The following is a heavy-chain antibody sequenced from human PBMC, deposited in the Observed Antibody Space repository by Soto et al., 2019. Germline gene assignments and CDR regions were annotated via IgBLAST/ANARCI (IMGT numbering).Heavy chain of an antibody. Sequence: GGSLRLSCAASGFTFSSYAMSWVRQAPGKGLEWVSAISGSGGSTYYADSVKGRFTISRDNSKNTLYLQMNSLRAEDTAVYYCAKLPRYYDSSGRLNYYFDYWGQGTLVTVSS. CDR2: ISGSGGST. V-gene: IGHV3-23*01. CDR3: AKLPRYYDSSGRLNYYFDY. CDR1: GFTFSSYA. J-gene: IGHJ4*02. D-gene: IGHD3-22*01.